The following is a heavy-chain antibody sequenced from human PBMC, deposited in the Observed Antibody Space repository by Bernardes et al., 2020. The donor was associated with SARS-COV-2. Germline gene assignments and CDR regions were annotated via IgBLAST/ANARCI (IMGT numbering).Heavy chain of an antibody. Sequence: SETLSLTCIVSGGSITSGSYHWGWIRQPPGKGLEWIGGFFYGGNTLSTPSLKSRVAISADMSKNQFSLKVTSVTAADTAVYYCAGSSCGIDCYIGGLRSWDYGMDVWGQGTTVTVSS. D-gene: IGHD2-21*02. CDR3: AGSSCGIDCYIGGLRSWDYGMDV. V-gene: IGHV4-39*01. CDR2: FFYGGNT. CDR1: GGSITSGSYH. J-gene: IGHJ6*02.